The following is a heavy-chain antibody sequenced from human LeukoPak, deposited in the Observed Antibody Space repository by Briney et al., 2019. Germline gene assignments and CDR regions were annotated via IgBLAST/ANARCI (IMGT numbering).Heavy chain of an antibody. J-gene: IGHJ6*03. Sequence: GGSLRLSCAASGFTFDDYVMSWVRQAPGKGLEWVAGINWKGDSTGYVDSVKGRSTISRDNAKNSLYLQMNSLRAEDTALYYCARGRGSFYYYYMDVWGKGTTVTVSS. V-gene: IGHV3-20*04. CDR1: GFTFDDYV. CDR2: INWKGDST. CDR3: ARGRGSFYYYYMDV.